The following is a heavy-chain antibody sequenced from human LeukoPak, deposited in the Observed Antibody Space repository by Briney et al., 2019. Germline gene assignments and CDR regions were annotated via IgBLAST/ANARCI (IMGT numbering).Heavy chain of an antibody. J-gene: IGHJ4*02. V-gene: IGHV3-48*04. CDR1: GFTFSTYS. CDR3: ARGEGMTTVTTDFDY. D-gene: IGHD4-17*01. Sequence: PGGSLRLSCAASGFTFSTYSMNWVRQAPGKGLEWISFIDGSTRTIFYADSVKGRFTISRDNAKNSLYLQMNSLRAEDTAVYYCARGEGMTTVTTDFDYWGQGTLVTVSS. CDR2: IDGSTRTI.